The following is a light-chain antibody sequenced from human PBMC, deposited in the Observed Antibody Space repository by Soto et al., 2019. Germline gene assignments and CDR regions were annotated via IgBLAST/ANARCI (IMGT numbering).Light chain of an antibody. CDR1: SSNIGSYP. CDR3: AAWDASLSGHV. V-gene: IGLV1-47*02. Sequence: QSVLTQSPSASGTPGQRVTISCYGSSSNIGSYPVYWYQQLPGTAPKLLINSDDQRPSGVPDRFSASKSGTSPSLAISGLRSEDEADYYCAAWDASLSGHVFGAGTKLTVL. J-gene: IGLJ1*01. CDR2: SDD.